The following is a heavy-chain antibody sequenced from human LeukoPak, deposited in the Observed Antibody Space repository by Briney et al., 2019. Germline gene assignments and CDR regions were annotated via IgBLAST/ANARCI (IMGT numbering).Heavy chain of an antibody. J-gene: IGHJ4*02. V-gene: IGHV1-69*13. D-gene: IGHD5-12*01. CDR1: GGTFSSYA. CDR3: ARGRGVATIVVLNPPVY. CDR2: IIPIFGTA. Sequence: ASVKVSCKASGGTFSSYAISWVRQAPGQGLEWMGGIIPIFGTANYAQKFQGRVTITADESTSTAYMELSSLRSEDTAAYYCARGRGVATIVVLNPPVYWGQGTLVTVSS.